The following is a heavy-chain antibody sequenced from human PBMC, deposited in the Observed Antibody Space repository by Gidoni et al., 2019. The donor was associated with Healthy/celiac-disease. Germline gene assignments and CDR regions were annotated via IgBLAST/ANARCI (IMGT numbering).Heavy chain of an antibody. CDR3: ARGDSSSGPAGH. D-gene: IGHD6-6*01. CDR1: GSTVSSNY. CDR2: IYSGGST. V-gene: IGHV3-66*02. J-gene: IGHJ4*02. Sequence: EVQLVESGAGLAQPGGSLRLPCAPSGSTVSSNYMSWVRQAHGKGLEWVSVIYSGGSTYYADSVKGRFTISRDNSKNTLYLQMNSLRAEDTAVYYCARGDSSSGPAGHWGQGTLVTVSS.